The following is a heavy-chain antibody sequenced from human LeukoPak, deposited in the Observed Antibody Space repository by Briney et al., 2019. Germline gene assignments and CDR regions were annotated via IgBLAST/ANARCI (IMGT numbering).Heavy chain of an antibody. J-gene: IGHJ4*02. D-gene: IGHD3-16*01. CDR3: ARDPVGGSSGYGDY. Sequence: ASVKVSCKASGGTFSSYAISWVRQAPGQGLEWMGRTIPILGIANYAQKFQGRVTITADKSTSTAYMELSSLRSEDTAVYYCARDPVGGSSGYGDYWGQGTLVTVSS. CDR2: TIPILGIA. CDR1: GGTFSSYA. V-gene: IGHV1-69*04.